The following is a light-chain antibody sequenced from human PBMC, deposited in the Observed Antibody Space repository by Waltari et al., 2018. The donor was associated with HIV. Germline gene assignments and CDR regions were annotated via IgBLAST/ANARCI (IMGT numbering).Light chain of an antibody. CDR2: EVS. CDR3: CSYAGSSTLWV. CDR1: SSAVGSYNL. J-gene: IGLJ3*02. Sequence: QSALTQPASVSGSPGPSITISCTGTSSAVGSYNLVSWYQQHPGKAPKLMIYEVSKRPSGVSNRFSGSKSGNTASLTISGLQAEDEADYYCCSYAGSSTLWVFGGGTKLTVL. V-gene: IGLV2-23*02.